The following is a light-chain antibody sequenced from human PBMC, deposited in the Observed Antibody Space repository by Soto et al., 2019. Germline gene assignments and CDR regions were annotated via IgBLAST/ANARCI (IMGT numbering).Light chain of an antibody. CDR3: QHYYTTPLT. CDR2: WAS. V-gene: IGKV4-1*01. J-gene: IGKJ4*01. Sequence: DIVMTHSPDSLSVSLGERATINCKSSQSVLYSSNNKNYLAWYQQKPGQPPKLLIYWASTRESGVPDRFSGSGSGTDFTLTISSLQAEDVAVYYCQHYYTTPLTFGGGTKVDI. CDR1: QSVLYSSNNKNY.